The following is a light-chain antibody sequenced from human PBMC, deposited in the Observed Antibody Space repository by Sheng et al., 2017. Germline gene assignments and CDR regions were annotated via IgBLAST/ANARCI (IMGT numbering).Light chain of an antibody. CDR1: SGS. CDR2: EDK. J-gene: IGLJ2*01. Sequence: FLLTQPHSVSESPGKTVTISCTRSSGSGSARAVPPPILIYEDKKRPSGVPDRFSGSIDTSSNSASLTISGLKPEDEADYYCQSYDDSDQIFGGGT. V-gene: IGLV6-57*01. CDR3: QSYDDSDQI.